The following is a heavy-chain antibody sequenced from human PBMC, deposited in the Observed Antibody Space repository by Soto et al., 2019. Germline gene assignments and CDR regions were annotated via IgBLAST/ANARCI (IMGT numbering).Heavy chain of an antibody. CDR3: ARNSYHFYGS. CDR2: IYYSGST. J-gene: IGHJ5*02. CDR1: GASISSGAYY. V-gene: IGHV4-31*03. Sequence: QVQLQESGPGLVKPSQTLSLTCTVSGASISSGAYYWSWIRQHPGKGLEWIGYIYYSGSTYYNPSLKSRVTISVDTSKSQFSLRLNSVTAADTTVYYCARNSYHFYGSWGQGTLVTVSS. D-gene: IGHD2-2*01.